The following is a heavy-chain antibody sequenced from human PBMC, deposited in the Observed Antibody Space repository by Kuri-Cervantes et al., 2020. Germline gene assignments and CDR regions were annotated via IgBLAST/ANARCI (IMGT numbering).Heavy chain of an antibody. CDR2: INAGNGNT. CDR1: GYTFTGYY. Sequence: ASVKVSCKASGYTFTGYYMHWVRQAPGQGLEWMGWINAGNGNTKYSQKFQGRVTITRDTSASTAYMELSSLRSEDTAVYYCARGRGYSGRYFDYWGQGTLVTVSS. D-gene: IGHD5-12*01. V-gene: IGHV1-3*01. J-gene: IGHJ4*02. CDR3: ARGRGYSGRYFDY.